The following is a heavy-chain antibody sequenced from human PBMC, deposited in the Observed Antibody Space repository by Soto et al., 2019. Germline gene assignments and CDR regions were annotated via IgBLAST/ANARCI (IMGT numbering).Heavy chain of an antibody. V-gene: IGHV1-18*01. CDR1: GYTFTSYG. J-gene: IGHJ3*02. D-gene: IGHD3-9*01. CDR2: ISAYNGNT. Sequence: ASVKVSCKASGYTFTSYGISWVRQAPGQGLEWMGWISAYNGNTNYAQKLQGRVTMTTDTSTSTAYMELRSLRSDDTAVYYCAREVLRYFDWLPGGDAFDIWGQGTMVTVSS. CDR3: AREVLRYFDWLPGGDAFDI.